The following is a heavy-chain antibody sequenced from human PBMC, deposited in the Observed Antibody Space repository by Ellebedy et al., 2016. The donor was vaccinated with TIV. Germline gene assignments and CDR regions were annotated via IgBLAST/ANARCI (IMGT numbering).Heavy chain of an antibody. J-gene: IGHJ4*02. D-gene: IGHD2-2*01. CDR3: ARRYCSSTSCHFDY. Sequence: GESLKISCKGSGYSFTKYWISWVRQMPGKGLEWMGRIDPSDSYTNYSPSFQGHVTISADKSISTAYLQWSSLKASDTAMYYCARRYCSSTSCHFDYWGQGTLVTVSS. CDR1: GYSFTKYW. CDR2: IDPSDSYT. V-gene: IGHV5-10-1*01.